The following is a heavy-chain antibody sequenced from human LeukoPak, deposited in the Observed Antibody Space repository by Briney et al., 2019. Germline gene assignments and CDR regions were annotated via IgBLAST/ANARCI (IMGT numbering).Heavy chain of an antibody. J-gene: IGHJ4*02. Sequence: PSYTLSLTCAVSGHSISNSNWWGWIRQPPGKGLEWIGYIYYSGSFYYNPSLNSQVTMHVDRSKNQFPLMLTSVTAVHPAGYYCARIRCTTTSCYVDYWGEGTLDTVSS. CDR2: IYYSGSF. CDR1: GHSISNSNW. D-gene: IGHD2-2*01. CDR3: ARIRCTTTSCYVDY. V-gene: IGHV4-28*05.